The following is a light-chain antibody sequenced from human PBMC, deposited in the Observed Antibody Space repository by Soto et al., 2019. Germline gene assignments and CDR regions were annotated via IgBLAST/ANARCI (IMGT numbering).Light chain of an antibody. CDR1: QSISSW. Sequence: DIQMTQSPSALSASVGDRVTITCRASQSISSWLAWYQQKPGKAPKLLIYDASSLESRVPSRFSGSGSATEFTLTISGLRPDDFATYYCQQYNTYSYTFGQGTKLEIK. CDR2: DAS. CDR3: QQYNTYSYT. V-gene: IGKV1-5*01. J-gene: IGKJ2*01.